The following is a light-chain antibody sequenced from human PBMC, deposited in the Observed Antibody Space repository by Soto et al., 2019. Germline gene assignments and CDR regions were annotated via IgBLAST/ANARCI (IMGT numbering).Light chain of an antibody. CDR1: QSISDT. V-gene: IGKV3D-15*01. Sequence: EIVMTQSPATLSVSPGGRATLSCRASQSISDTLAWYQQKPGQAPRLLINDSSNRATGIPARFSGSGSGTDFTLTISRLEPEDFAVYYCQQYGSFGQGTKVDI. CDR3: QQYGS. J-gene: IGKJ1*01. CDR2: DSS.